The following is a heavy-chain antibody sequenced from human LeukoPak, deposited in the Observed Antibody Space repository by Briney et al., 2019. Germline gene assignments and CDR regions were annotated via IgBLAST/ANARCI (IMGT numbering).Heavy chain of an antibody. CDR3: TRRPGYYFDY. J-gene: IGHJ4*02. CDR1: GFTFSSYA. CDR2: IGGSGGTT. Sequence: PGGSLRLSCAASGFTFSSYAMSWVRQAPGKGLEWVSAIGGSGGTTYYADSVKGRFTISRDSSKNTLYLQMNSLRAEDTAVYYCTRRPGYYFDYWGQGTLVTVSS. D-gene: IGHD1-14*01. V-gene: IGHV3-23*01.